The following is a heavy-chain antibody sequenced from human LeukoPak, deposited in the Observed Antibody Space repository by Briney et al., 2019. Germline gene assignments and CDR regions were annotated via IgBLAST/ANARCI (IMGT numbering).Heavy chain of an antibody. CDR1: GFTFRSYG. CDR2: MWYDGRKK. J-gene: IGHJ4*01. D-gene: IGHD4-17*01. CDR3: ARDPTTVTTGVLGY. Sequence: GGSLRLSCAASGFTFRSYGMPWVRQAPGKGLEWVAVMWYDGRKKDYADSVKGRFIISRDNSKNTVYLRMNSLRADDTAVYYCARDPTTVTTGVLGYWGQGTLVTVSS. V-gene: IGHV3-33*01.